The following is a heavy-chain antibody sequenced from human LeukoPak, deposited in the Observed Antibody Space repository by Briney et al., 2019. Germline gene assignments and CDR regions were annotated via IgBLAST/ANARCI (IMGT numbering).Heavy chain of an antibody. J-gene: IGHJ6*04. CDR3: AALGITMIGGV. CDR2: SSGSTI. Sequence: GGSLRLSCAASGFTFSSYEMKWVRQAPGKGLEWVSSSGSTIYYADSVKGRFAISRDNAKNSLYLQMNRLRAEDMAVYYSAALGITMIGGVWGKGTTVTISS. V-gene: IGHV3-48*03. CDR1: GFTFSSYE. D-gene: IGHD3-10*02.